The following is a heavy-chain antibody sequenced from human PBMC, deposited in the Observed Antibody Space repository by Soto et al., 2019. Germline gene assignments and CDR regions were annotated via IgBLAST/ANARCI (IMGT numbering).Heavy chain of an antibody. CDR1: AVTFTGYG. CDR2: IRFDGSNI. D-gene: IGHD3-22*01. V-gene: IGHV3-30*02. J-gene: IGHJ5*02. CDR3: AKGGISSGYNCFAP. Sequence: GGSLRLCCAASAVTFTGYGMHWVRQAPGKGLEWVAVIRFDGSNIYYADSVKGRFTISRDNSKNTLYLQMNSLRAEDTAVYYCAKGGISSGYNCFAPWGQGTLVTVSS.